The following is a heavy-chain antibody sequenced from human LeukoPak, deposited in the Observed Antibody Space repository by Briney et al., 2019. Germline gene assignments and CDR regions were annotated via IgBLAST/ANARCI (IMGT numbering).Heavy chain of an antibody. CDR1: GFTFSSYW. CDR3: ARVSTPRYYYDSSGYPKY. Sequence: PGGSLRLSCAASGFTFSSYWMSWVRQAPGKWLEWVANIKQDGSEKYYVDSVKGRFTISRDNAKNSLYLQMNSLRAEDTAVYYCARVSTPRYYYDSSGYPKYWGQGTLVTVSS. J-gene: IGHJ4*02. D-gene: IGHD3-22*01. CDR2: IKQDGSEK. V-gene: IGHV3-7*01.